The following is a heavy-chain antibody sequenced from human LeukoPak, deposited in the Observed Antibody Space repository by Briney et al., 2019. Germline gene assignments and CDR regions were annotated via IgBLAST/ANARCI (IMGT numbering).Heavy chain of an antibody. CDR2: IRYDGSNK. D-gene: IGHD3-10*01. CDR3: ARDLPYGSGSNYYMDV. V-gene: IGHV3-30*02. J-gene: IGHJ6*03. CDR1: GFTFSSYG. Sequence: GGSLRLSCAASGFTFSSYGMHWVRQAPGKGLEWVAFIRYDGSNKYYADSVKGRFTISRDNSKNTLYLQMNSLRAEDTAVYYCARDLPYGSGSNYYMDVWGKGTTVTVSS.